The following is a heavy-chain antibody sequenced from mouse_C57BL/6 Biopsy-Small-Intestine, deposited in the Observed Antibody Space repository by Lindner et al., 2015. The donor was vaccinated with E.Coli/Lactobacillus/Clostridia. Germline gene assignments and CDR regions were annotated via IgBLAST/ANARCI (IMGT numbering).Heavy chain of an antibody. Sequence: VQLQESGPELVKPGASVKISCKASGYAFSSSWMNWVEQRPGKGLEWIGRIYPGDGDTHYNGKFKGKTTLTADKSSSTAYIQLSSLTSEDSAVYFCARSGFDYGFAYWGQGTLVTVS. V-gene: IGHV1-82*01. CDR3: ARSGFDYGFAY. D-gene: IGHD2-4*01. J-gene: IGHJ3*01. CDR1: GYAFSSSW. CDR2: IYPGDGDT.